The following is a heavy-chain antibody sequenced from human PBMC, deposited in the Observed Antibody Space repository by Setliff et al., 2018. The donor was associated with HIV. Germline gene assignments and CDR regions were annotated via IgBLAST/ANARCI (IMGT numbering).Heavy chain of an antibody. J-gene: IGHJ4*02. V-gene: IGHV1-46*01. Sequence: GASVKVSCKASGYTFTSYDINWVRQATGQGLEWMGIINPSGGSTSYAQKFQGRVTMTRDTSTSTVYMELSRLRSDDTAVYYCARRVPPIPSGDLDYWGQGTLVTVSS. CDR1: GYTFTSYD. CDR2: INPSGGST. D-gene: IGHD4-17*01. CDR3: ARRVPPIPSGDLDY.